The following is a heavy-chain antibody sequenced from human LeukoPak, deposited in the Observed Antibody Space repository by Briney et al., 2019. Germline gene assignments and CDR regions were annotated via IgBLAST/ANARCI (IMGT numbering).Heavy chain of an antibody. V-gene: IGHV3-66*02. CDR2: IYSGGST. D-gene: IGHD6-6*01. CDR3: AREKGIAARGWFDP. Sequence: GGSLRLSCAASGFTVSSNYMSWVRQAPGKGLEWVSVIYSGGSTYYADSVKGRFTISRDNSKNTVYLQMNNLRAEDTAVYYCAREKGIAARGWFDPWGQGTLVTVSS. CDR1: GFTVSSNY. J-gene: IGHJ5*02.